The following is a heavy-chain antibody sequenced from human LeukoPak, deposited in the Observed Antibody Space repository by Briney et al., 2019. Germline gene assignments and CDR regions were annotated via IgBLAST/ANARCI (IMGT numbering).Heavy chain of an antibody. CDR2: ITSSSSYI. Sequence: GGSLRLSCAASGFTLSSYSMNWVRQAPGKGLEWVSSITSSSSYIYYVDSVKGRFTISRDSAKNSLYLQMSSLRAEDTAVYYCARVSSGYALYYFDYWGQGTLVTVSS. J-gene: IGHJ4*02. CDR1: GFTLSSYS. D-gene: IGHD3-22*01. CDR3: ARVSSGYALYYFDY. V-gene: IGHV3-21*01.